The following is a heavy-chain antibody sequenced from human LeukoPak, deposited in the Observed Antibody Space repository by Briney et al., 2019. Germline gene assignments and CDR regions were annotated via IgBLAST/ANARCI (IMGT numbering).Heavy chain of an antibody. J-gene: IGHJ4*02. CDR2: IKPDGTTK. Sequence: GSLRLSCAASEFTFSSYWMTWVRQAPGKGLEWVANIKPDGTTKFYVDSVKGRFTISRDNALNSLYLQMNSLRAEDTAIYYCARSIPYGTTWYGRSDYWGQGTLVTVSS. CDR1: EFTFSSYW. CDR3: ARSIPYGTTWYGRSDY. V-gene: IGHV3-7*03. D-gene: IGHD6-13*01.